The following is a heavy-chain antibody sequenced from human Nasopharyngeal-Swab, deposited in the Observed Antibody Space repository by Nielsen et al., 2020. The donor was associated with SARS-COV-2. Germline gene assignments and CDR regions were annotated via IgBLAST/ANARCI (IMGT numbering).Heavy chain of an antibody. CDR3: TRVDRYCSGGSCYHSPNDAFDI. CDR1: GFTFGDYA. CDR2: IRSKAYGGTT. V-gene: IGHV3-49*03. D-gene: IGHD2-15*01. Sequence: GSLKISCTASGFTFGDYAMSWFRQAPGKGLEWVGFIRSKAYGGTTEYAASVKGRFTISRDDSKSIAYLQMNSLKTEDTAVYYCTRVDRYCSGGSCYHSPNDAFDIWGQGTMVTVSS. J-gene: IGHJ3*02.